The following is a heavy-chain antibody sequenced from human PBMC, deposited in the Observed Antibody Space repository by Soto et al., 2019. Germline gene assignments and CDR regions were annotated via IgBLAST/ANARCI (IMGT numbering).Heavy chain of an antibody. D-gene: IGHD3-16*01. CDR3: ARPAKYAGGWFDP. V-gene: IGHV4-38-2*01. Sequence: KTSETLSLTCAVSGYSISSGYYWGWIRQPPGKGLEWIGSIYHSGSTYYNPSLKSRVTISVDTSKNQFSLKLSSVTAADTAVYYCARPAKYAGGWFDPWGQGTLVTVSS. CDR1: GYSISSGYY. CDR2: IYHSGST. J-gene: IGHJ5*02.